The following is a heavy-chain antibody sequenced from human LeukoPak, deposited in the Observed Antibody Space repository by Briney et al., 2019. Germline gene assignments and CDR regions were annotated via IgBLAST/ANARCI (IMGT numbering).Heavy chain of an antibody. J-gene: IGHJ6*03. Sequence: ASVKVSCKASGYTFTSYDINWVRQATGQGPEWMGWMNPNSGNTGYAQKFQGRVTMTRNTSISTAYMELSSLRSEDTAVYYCATSTMPCSSTSCYYPRASVYYYMDVWGKGTTVTVSS. CDR3: ATSTMPCSSTSCYYPRASVYYYMDV. V-gene: IGHV1-8*01. D-gene: IGHD2-2*01. CDR2: MNPNSGNT. CDR1: GYTFTSYD.